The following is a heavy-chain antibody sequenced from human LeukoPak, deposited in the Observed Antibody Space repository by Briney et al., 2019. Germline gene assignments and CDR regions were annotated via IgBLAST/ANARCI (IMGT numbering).Heavy chain of an antibody. Sequence: EASVKVSCKASGGTFSSYAISWVRQAPGQGLEWMGRIIPIFGTANYAQKFQDRVTITTDESTSTAYMELSSLRSEDTAVYYCARGAVMALWFDPWGQGTLVTVSS. D-gene: IGHD3-16*01. V-gene: IGHV1-69*05. CDR1: GGTFSSYA. CDR3: ARGAVMALWFDP. CDR2: IIPIFGTA. J-gene: IGHJ5*02.